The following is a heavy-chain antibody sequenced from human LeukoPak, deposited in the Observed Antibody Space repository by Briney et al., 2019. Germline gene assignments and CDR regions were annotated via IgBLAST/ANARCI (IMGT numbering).Heavy chain of an antibody. D-gene: IGHD2-2*01. CDR2: ISWNSGSI. CDR1: GFTFDDYA. Sequence: QPGGSLRLSCAASGFTFDDYAMHWVRQAPGKGLEWVSGISWNSGSIGYADSVKGRFTISRDNAKNSLYPQMNSLRAEDTAVYYCAEGRVVVPAAMEDAFDIWGQGTMVTVSS. V-gene: IGHV3-9*01. J-gene: IGHJ3*02. CDR3: AEGRVVVPAAMEDAFDI.